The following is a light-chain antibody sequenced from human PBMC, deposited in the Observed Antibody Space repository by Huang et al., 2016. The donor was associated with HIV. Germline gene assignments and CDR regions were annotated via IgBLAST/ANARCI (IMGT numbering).Light chain of an antibody. CDR1: QDISNY. CDR2: DAS. J-gene: IGKJ2*01. V-gene: IGKV1-33*01. Sequence: DIQMTQSPSSLSASVGDRVTITCQASQDISNYLNWYQQKTGKAPKLLIYDASNLETGVPSRFSGSRSGTHITFTINNLQPEDIATYYCQQYDNLHTFGQGTKLEIK. CDR3: QQYDNLHT.